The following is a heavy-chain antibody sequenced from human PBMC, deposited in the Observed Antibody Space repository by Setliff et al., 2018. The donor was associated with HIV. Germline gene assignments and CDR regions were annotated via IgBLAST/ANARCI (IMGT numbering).Heavy chain of an antibody. Sequence: VASVKFSCKASGYTFTGYAISWVRQAPGQGLEWLGWISAYNGDTNYAQKVQGRVSMTIDTSTSTAYMELRSLRSDDMAVYYCARRGVFDAFDIWGQGTMVTVSS. CDR3: ARRGVFDAFDI. V-gene: IGHV1-18*03. D-gene: IGHD6-13*01. CDR1: GYTFTGYA. J-gene: IGHJ3*02. CDR2: ISAYNGDT.